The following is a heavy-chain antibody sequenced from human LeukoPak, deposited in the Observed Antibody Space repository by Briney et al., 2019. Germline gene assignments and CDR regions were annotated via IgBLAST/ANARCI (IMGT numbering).Heavy chain of an antibody. V-gene: IGHV4-39*07. CDR3: ASSRDSGWWYYYGMDV. CDR1: GGSISSSSYY. J-gene: IGHJ6*02. D-gene: IGHD6-19*01. CDR2: IYYSGST. Sequence: SETLSLTCTVSGGSISSSSYYWGWIRQPPGKGLEWIGSIYYSGSTYYNPSLKSRVTISVDKSKNQFSLKLSSVTAADTAVYYCASSRDSGWWYYYGMDVWGQGTTVTVSS.